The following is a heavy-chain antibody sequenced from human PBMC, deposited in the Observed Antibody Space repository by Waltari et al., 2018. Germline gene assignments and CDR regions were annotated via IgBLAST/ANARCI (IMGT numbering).Heavy chain of an antibody. CDR3: AKDQAEWLVLGGYFDS. J-gene: IGHJ4*02. Sequence: EVQLLESGGDLEQPGGSLRISCVGSGFNFSNYAMNWVRQAPGKGLEWVSTMSVTGDYTYYADSVKGRVTISRDNSKNTVFLHMNNLRVEDTAIYFCAKDQAEWLVLGGYFDSWGQGTPVTVSS. D-gene: IGHD6-19*01. CDR2: MSVTGDYT. CDR1: GFNFSNYA. V-gene: IGHV3-23*01.